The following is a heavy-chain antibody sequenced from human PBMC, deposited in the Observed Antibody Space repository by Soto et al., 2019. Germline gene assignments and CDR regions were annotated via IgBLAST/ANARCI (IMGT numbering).Heavy chain of an antibody. D-gene: IGHD6-13*01. CDR3: ASGYRYSSSWF. CDR2: IKQDGSEK. Sequence: EVQLVESGGGLVQPGGSLRLSCAASGFTFSSYWMSWVRQAPGKGLEWVANIKQDGSEKYYVDSVKGRFTISRDNAKNSLYLQMNSLRAEDTAVYYCASGYRYSSSWFWGQGTLVTVSS. V-gene: IGHV3-7*01. CDR1: GFTFSSYW. J-gene: IGHJ4*02.